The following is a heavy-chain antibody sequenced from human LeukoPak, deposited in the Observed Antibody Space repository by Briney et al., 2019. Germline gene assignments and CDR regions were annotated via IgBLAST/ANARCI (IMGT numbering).Heavy chain of an antibody. Sequence: PGGSLRLSCAASGFIFSDYYMSWIRQAPGKGLEWISYISNNGRTIHYADSVKGRFIISRDNTKKSLYLQMNSLRVEDTAVYYCARAAGWLDPWGRGTLVTAPS. D-gene: IGHD6-13*01. V-gene: IGHV3-11*01. CDR2: ISNNGRTI. CDR3: ARAAGWLDP. CDR1: GFIFSDYY. J-gene: IGHJ5*02.